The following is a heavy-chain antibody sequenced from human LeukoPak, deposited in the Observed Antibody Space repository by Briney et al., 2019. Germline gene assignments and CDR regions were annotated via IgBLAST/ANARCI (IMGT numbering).Heavy chain of an antibody. Sequence: GASVKVSCKASGYTFTNYAIHWVRQAPGQRLEWMGWINAGNGNTKYSQKFQGRVTFTRDTSASTAYMELSSLSSEDTAVYYCARHNDRTRGAFDIWGQGTMATVSS. V-gene: IGHV1-3*01. CDR1: GYTFTNYA. J-gene: IGHJ3*02. CDR3: ARHNDRTRGAFDI. D-gene: IGHD1-1*01. CDR2: INAGNGNT.